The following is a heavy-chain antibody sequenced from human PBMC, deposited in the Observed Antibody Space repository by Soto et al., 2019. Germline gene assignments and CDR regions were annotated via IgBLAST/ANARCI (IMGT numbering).Heavy chain of an antibody. D-gene: IGHD2-8*02. CDR1: GFTVSTYG. CDR3: TGEVASGY. Sequence: QVQLVESGGGVVQPGRSLRLSCAVSGFTVSTYGMHWVRQAPGKGLEWVAVISRDGGTRYYADSVKGRFTISRDNSRNTLFLEMNNLRGDDMVVYYCTGEVASGYWGQGTLVTVSS. J-gene: IGHJ4*02. CDR2: ISRDGGTR. V-gene: IGHV3-30*03.